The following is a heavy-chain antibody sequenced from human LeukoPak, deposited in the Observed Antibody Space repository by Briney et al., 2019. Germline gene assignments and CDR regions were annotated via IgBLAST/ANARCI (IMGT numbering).Heavy chain of an antibody. V-gene: IGHV4-30-4*01. J-gene: IGHJ4*02. D-gene: IGHD1-26*01. CDR3: AREVFGGSYAHCDY. CDR1: GGSISSGDHY. Sequence: SETLSLSCTVSGGSISSGDHYWTWIRQPPGKGPEWIGYIYYSGSTYYNPSLKSRITISVDTSKNQFSLKITSVTAADTAIYYCAREVFGGSYAHCDYWGQGNLGTVSS. CDR2: IYYSGST.